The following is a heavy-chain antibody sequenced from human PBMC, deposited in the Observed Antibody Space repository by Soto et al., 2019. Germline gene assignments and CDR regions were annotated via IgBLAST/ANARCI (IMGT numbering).Heavy chain of an antibody. CDR3: ARGGGTILAPLP. CDR2: INPNSGAT. V-gene: IGHV1-2*02. Sequence: SVKVSCKASGYTFTGYFIHWVRQAPGQGLEWMGWINPNSGATKYAQKFQGRVTMTRDTSISTAYMELTLLRSDDTAIYYCARGGGTILAPLPWGEGTLVTASS. D-gene: IGHD3-3*01. J-gene: IGHJ5*02. CDR1: GYTFTGYF.